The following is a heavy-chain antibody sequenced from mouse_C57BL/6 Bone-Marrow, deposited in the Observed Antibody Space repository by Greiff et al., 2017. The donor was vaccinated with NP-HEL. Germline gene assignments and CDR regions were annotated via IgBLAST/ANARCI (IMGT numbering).Heavy chain of an antibody. CDR1: GYTFTDYE. D-gene: IGHD1-1*01. CDR2: IDPETGGT. J-gene: IGHJ1*03. V-gene: IGHV1-15*01. CDR3: TRELLDYGSGDLYWYFDV. Sequence: VQLVESGAELVRPGASVTLSCKASGYTFTDYEMHWVKQTPVHGLEWIGAIDPETGGTAYNQKFKGKAILTADKSSSTAYMELRSLTSEDSAVYYCTRELLDYGSGDLYWYFDVWGTGTTVTVSS.